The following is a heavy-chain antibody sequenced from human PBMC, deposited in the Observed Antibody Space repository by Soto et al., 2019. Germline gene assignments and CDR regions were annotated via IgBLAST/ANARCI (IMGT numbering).Heavy chain of an antibody. CDR3: ASHKDTSSRYRLPDF. D-gene: IGHD6-13*01. J-gene: IGHJ4*02. Sequence: QLQLQESGPGLVKPSETLSLTCTVSGGSISSSSYYWGWIRQRPGKWLELIGSIYYRGKAYYTPSLKGRAAASVDTSKNQFSLKVTAVSATGTAVYCCASHKDTSSRYRLPDFWGQGTLVTVSS. CDR1: GGSISSSSYY. CDR2: IYYRGKA. V-gene: IGHV4-39*01.